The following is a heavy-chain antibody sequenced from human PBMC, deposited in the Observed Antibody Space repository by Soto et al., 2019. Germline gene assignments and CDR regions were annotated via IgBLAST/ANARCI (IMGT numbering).Heavy chain of an antibody. V-gene: IGHV3-23*01. CDR3: AKKRGFSITGTQVDY. CDR2: ISGSGGST. CDR1: GFTFSSYA. D-gene: IGHD1-20*01. J-gene: IGHJ4*02. Sequence: GGSLRLSCAASGFTFSSYAMSWVRQAPGKGLEWVSAISGSGGSTYYADSVKGRFTISRDNSKNTLYLQMNSLRAEDTAVYYCAKKRGFSITGTQVDYWGQGTLVTVSS.